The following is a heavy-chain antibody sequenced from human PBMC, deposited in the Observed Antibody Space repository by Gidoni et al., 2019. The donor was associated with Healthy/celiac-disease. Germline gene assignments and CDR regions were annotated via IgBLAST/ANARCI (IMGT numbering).Heavy chain of an antibody. Sequence: QVQLQQWGAGLLKPSETLSLTCAVYGGSFSGYYWSWIRQPPGKGLEWIGEINHSGSTNYNPSLKSRVTISVDTSKNQFSLKLSSVTAADTAVYYCARNGSRRSSGWVTRNYYFDYWGQGTLVTVSS. CDR3: ARNGSRRSSGWVTRNYYFDY. J-gene: IGHJ4*02. CDR2: INHSGST. D-gene: IGHD6-19*01. CDR1: GGSFSGYY. V-gene: IGHV4-34*01.